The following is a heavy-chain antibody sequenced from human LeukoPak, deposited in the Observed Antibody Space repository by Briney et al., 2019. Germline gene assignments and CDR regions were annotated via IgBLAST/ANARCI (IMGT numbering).Heavy chain of an antibody. D-gene: IGHD1-26*01. Sequence: PSETLSLTCTVSGGSISSSSYYWAWIRQSPGKGLEWIGSITYSGSTYYNPSLESRVTISVDTSKNQFSLRLISVTAVDTAVYYCARQGVGATDCWGQGTLVTVSS. J-gene: IGHJ4*02. CDR3: ARQGVGATDC. CDR2: ITYSGST. V-gene: IGHV4-39*01. CDR1: GGSISSSSYY.